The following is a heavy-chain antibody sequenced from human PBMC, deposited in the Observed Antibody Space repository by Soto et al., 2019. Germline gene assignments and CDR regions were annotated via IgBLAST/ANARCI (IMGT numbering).Heavy chain of an antibody. D-gene: IGHD6-19*01. CDR1: GFTFTAYA. CDR2: ISYDGSNI. Sequence: QVKLVESGGGVVQPGRSLRLSCAPSGFTFTAYAFHWVRQAPGKGLEWVSVISYDGSNIYYADSVKGRFTISRDNSKNTLYLQMNSLRAEDTAVDYCARDFRASSGWTRGYLDYWGQGALVTVSS. J-gene: IGHJ4*02. V-gene: IGHV3-30-3*01. CDR3: ARDFRASSGWTRGYLDY.